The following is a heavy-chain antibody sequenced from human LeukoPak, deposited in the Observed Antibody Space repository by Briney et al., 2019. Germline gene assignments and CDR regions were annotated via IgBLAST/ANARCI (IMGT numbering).Heavy chain of an antibody. CDR2: ITSSSSYI. J-gene: IGHJ4*02. CDR3: ARVTSGSSYRPFDY. D-gene: IGHD3-10*01. Sequence: GGSLRLSCAASGFTFSSYNMNWVRQAPGKGPEWVSSITSSSSYIYYADSVKGRFTISRDSAKNSLYLQMNSLRAEDTAVYYCARVTSGSSYRPFDYWGQGTLVTVSS. CDR1: GFTFSSYN. V-gene: IGHV3-21*01.